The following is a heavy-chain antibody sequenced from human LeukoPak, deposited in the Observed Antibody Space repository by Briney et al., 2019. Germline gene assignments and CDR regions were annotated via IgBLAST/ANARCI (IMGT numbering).Heavy chain of an antibody. J-gene: IGHJ6*02. D-gene: IGHD6-19*01. CDR3: ARDYRVAVAGPNYYYYGMDV. CDR2: IWYDGSNK. CDR1: GFTFSSYG. V-gene: IGHV3-33*01. Sequence: GGSLRLSCAASGFTFSSYGMDWVRQAPGKGLEWVAVIWYDGSNKYYADSVKGRFTISRDNSKNTLYLQMNSLRAEDTAVYYCARDYRVAVAGPNYYYYGMDVWGQGTTVTVSS.